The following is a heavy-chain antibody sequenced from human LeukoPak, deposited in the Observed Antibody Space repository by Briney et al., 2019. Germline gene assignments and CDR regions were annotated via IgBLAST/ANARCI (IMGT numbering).Heavy chain of an antibody. D-gene: IGHD3-9*01. Sequence: RSLRLSCAASGFSFSSYGMHWVRQAPGKGLEYVSSIGPNGASTLYADSVKGRFTISRDNSKNALYLQLTSLRLEDTALYYCVKDLTGTWSFDYWGQGTLVTVSS. V-gene: IGHV3-64D*06. CDR2: IGPNGAST. J-gene: IGHJ4*02. CDR3: VKDLTGTWSFDY. CDR1: GFSFSSYG.